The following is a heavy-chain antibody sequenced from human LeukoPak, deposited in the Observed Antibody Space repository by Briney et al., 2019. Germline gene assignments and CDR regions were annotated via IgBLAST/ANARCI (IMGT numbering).Heavy chain of an antibody. V-gene: IGHV3-43*02. J-gene: IGHJ2*01. CDR3: AKDMVLMVYAMAFDL. D-gene: IGHD2-8*01. CDR2: ISGDGGST. CDR1: GFSVDDYA. Sequence: GGSLRLSCAASGFSVDDYAMHWVRQAPGKGLEWVSLISGDGGSTYYADSVKGRFTISRGNSKNPLYLQMNSLRTEDTALYYCAKDMVLMVYAMAFDLWGRGTLVTVSS.